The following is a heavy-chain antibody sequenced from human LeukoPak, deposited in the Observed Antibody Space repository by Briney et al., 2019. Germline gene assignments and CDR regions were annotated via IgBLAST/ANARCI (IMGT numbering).Heavy chain of an antibody. Sequence: GGSLRLSCATSRFTFRNYEMNWVRQAPGKGLEWISYINSAGSTTYYADSVKGRFTISRDNSKSTLYLQMNSLRVEDTALYYCAKGDGINHYHWFDPWGQGTQVTVSS. CDR2: INSAGSTT. D-gene: IGHD2-21*02. J-gene: IGHJ5*02. CDR3: AKGDGINHYHWFDP. V-gene: IGHV3-48*03. CDR1: RFTFRNYE.